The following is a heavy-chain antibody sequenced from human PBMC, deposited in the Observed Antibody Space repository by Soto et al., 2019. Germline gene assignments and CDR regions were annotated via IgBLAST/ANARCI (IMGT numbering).Heavy chain of an antibody. CDR2: ISYDGSNK. Sequence: QVQLVESGGGVVQPGRSLRLSCAASGFTFSSYAMHWVRQAPGKGLEWVAVISYDGSNKYYADSVKGRFTISRDNSKNTLYLQMNSLRAEDKAVYYCARDKQRYYYYYGMDVWGQGTTVTVSS. CDR3: ARDKQRYYYYYGMDV. CDR1: GFTFSSYA. V-gene: IGHV3-30-3*01. D-gene: IGHD1-1*01. J-gene: IGHJ6*02.